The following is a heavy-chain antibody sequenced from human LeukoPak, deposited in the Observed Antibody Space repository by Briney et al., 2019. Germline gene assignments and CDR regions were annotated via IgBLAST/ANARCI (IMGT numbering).Heavy chain of an antibody. V-gene: IGHV5-10-1*01. CDR2: IDPSDSYT. Sequence: GESLKISCKGSGYSFTSYWISWVRQMPGKGLEWMGRIDPSDSYTNYSPSFQGHVTISADKSISTAYLQWSSLKASDTAMYYCVRLVGGYSYGSHFDYWGQGTLVTVSS. J-gene: IGHJ4*02. D-gene: IGHD5-18*01. CDR1: GYSFTSYW. CDR3: VRLVGGYSYGSHFDY.